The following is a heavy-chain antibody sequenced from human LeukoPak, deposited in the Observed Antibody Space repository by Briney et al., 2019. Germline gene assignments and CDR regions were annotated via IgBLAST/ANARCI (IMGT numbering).Heavy chain of an antibody. D-gene: IGHD1-1*01. J-gene: IGHJ5*02. CDR2: ITERGST. Sequence: SETLSLTCAVSGGSFNGHYWSWIRQSPGKGLEWIGEITERGSTNYNPSLKSRVTISRDTSKNHFSLKVSSVTAADTAVYYCARGPITEDGTFHSPNAWGQGTLVTVSS. V-gene: IGHV4-34*01. CDR3: ARGPITEDGTFHSPNA. CDR1: GGSFNGHY.